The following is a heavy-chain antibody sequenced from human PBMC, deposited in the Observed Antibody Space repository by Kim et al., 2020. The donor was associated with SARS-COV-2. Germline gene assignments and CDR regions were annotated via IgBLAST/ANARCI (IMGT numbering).Heavy chain of an antibody. J-gene: IGHJ6*02. CDR3: ARGPTGQVEGDYYYYGMDV. Sequence: SETRSLTCAVYGGSFSSYYWSWIRQPPGKGLEWIGEINHSGSTNYNPSLKSRVTISVDTSKNQFSLKLSSVTAADTAVYYCARGPTGQVEGDYYYYGMDVWGQGTTVTVSS. CDR2: INHSGST. V-gene: IGHV4-34*01. D-gene: IGHD2-15*01. CDR1: GGSFSSYY.